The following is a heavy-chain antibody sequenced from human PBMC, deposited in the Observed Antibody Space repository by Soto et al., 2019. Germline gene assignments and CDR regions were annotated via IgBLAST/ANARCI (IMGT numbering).Heavy chain of an antibody. J-gene: IGHJ4*02. D-gene: IGHD1-26*01. V-gene: IGHV4-59*01. Sequence: QVQLQESGPGLVKPSETLSLTCTVSGGSITSYYWSWIRQPPGKGLEWIGYVFQSGITGYNPSLKSRVTISVDASKNLFSLKLISVTAADTAVYYYARDQNGSPYFDYWGQGTLVTVSS. CDR2: VFQSGIT. CDR3: ARDQNGSPYFDY. CDR1: GGSITSYY.